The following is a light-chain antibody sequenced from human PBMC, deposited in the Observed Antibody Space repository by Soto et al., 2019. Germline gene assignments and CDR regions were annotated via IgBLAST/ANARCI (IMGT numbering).Light chain of an antibody. V-gene: IGKV1-27*01. CDR3: QKYNSAPVW. CDR2: AAS. Sequence: DIQMTQSPSSLSASVGDRVTITCQASQDISNYLAWYQQKPGKAPKLLIYAASTLQSGVPSRFSGSGSGTDFTLTISSLQPEDVATYYCQKYNSAPVWFGQGTKVEIK. CDR1: QDISNY. J-gene: IGKJ1*01.